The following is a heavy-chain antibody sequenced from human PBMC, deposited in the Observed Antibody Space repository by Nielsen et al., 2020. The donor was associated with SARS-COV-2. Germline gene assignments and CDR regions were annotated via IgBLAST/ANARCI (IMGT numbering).Heavy chain of an antibody. D-gene: IGHD5-12*01. Sequence: ASVKVSCKASGGTFSSYAISWVRQAPGQGLEWMGRINPDSGGTSNAQKFQGRVTMTRDTSTSTAFMELKRLTSDDTAMYYCARQERGYSGYDLTLYYWGQGTLVTVSS. J-gene: IGHJ4*02. V-gene: IGHV1-2*06. CDR1: GGTFSSYA. CDR2: INPDSGGT. CDR3: ARQERGYSGYDLTLYY.